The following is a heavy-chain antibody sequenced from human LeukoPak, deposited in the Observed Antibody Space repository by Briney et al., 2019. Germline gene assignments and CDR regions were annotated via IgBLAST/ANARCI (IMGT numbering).Heavy chain of an antibody. V-gene: IGHV1-24*01. D-gene: IGHD3-3*01. J-gene: IGHJ6*02. CDR3: ATVSGGFLEWLSYYYYGMDV. Sequence: ASVKVSCKVSGYTLTELSMHWVRQAPGKGLEWMGGFDPEDGETIYAQKFQGRVTMTEDTSTDTAYMELSSLRSEDTAVYYCATVSGGFLEWLSYYYYGMDVWGQGTTVTVSS. CDR1: GYTLTELS. CDR2: FDPEDGET.